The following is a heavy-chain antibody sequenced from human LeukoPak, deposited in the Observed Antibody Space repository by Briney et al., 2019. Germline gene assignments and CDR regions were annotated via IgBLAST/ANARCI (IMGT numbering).Heavy chain of an antibody. J-gene: IGHJ4*02. CDR2: IYSGGST. CDR3: ARDGTYYDILTGYYRGLYFDY. CDR1: GFTVSSNY. D-gene: IGHD3-9*01. V-gene: IGHV3-66*01. Sequence: GGSLRLSCAASGFTVSSNYMSWVRQAPGKGLEWVSVIYSGGSTYYADSVKGRFTISRDNSKNTLYLQMNSLRAEDTAVYYCARDGTYYDILTGYYRGLYFDYWGQGTLVTVSS.